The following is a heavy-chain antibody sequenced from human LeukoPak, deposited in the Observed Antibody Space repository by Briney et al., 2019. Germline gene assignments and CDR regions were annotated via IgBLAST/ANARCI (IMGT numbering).Heavy chain of an antibody. V-gene: IGHV3-21*06. J-gene: IGHJ4*02. D-gene: IGHD6-13*01. CDR2: ISGSSTYI. CDR3: AREGIAAVGPY. Sequence: GGSLRLSCAASGFTFSSYSMNWVRQAPGKGLEWVSYISGSSTYIDYADSVKGRFTISRDNAKNSLYLQMNSLRAEDTAVYYCAREGIAAVGPYWGQGTLVTVSS. CDR1: GFTFSSYS.